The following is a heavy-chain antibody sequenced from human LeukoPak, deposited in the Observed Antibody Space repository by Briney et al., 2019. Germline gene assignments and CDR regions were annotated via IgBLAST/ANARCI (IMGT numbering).Heavy chain of an antibody. Sequence: PGRSLRLSCAASGFTFSSYGMHWVRQAPGKGLEWVAVIWYDGSNKYYADSVKGRFTISRDNSKNTLYLEVNSLRVEDTAVYYCAKVIRSPKILVVSDAFDIWGQGTMVTVSS. D-gene: IGHD3-22*01. CDR3: AKVIRSPKILVVSDAFDI. CDR1: GFTFSSYG. J-gene: IGHJ3*02. CDR2: IWYDGSNK. V-gene: IGHV3-33*06.